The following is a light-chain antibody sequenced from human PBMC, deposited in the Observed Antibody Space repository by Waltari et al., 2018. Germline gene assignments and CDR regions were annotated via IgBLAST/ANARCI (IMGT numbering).Light chain of an antibody. CDR1: RSNIGSNY. Sequence: QSVLTQPPSASGTPGQRVTISCSGSRSNIGSNYVFWYQQVPGTAPILLIFRKNQRPSAVTERFSGSKSGTSASLAISGLRSEDEADYYCAAWDGSLSGWVFGAGTKLTV. V-gene: IGLV1-47*01. CDR2: RKN. CDR3: AAWDGSLSGWV. J-gene: IGLJ3*02.